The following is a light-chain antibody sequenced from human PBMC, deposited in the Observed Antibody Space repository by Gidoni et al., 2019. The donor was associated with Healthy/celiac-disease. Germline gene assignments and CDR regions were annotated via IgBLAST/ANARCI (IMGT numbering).Light chain of an antibody. J-gene: IGLJ3*02. V-gene: IGLV1-44*01. CDR2: SNN. Sequence: QSVLTQPPSASGTPGQRVTISCSGSSSNIGSNTVNWYQQLPGTAPKLLIYSNNQRPSGVSDRFSGSKSGTSASLAISGLQSEDEADYYCAAWDDSLEAWVFGGGTKLTVL. CDR3: AAWDDSLEAWV. CDR1: SSNIGSNT.